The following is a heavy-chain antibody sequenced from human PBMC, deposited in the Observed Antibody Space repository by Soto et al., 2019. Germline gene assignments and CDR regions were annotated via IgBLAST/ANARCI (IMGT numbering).Heavy chain of an antibody. CDR1: GYTFTSYA. CDR2: INAGNGNT. D-gene: IGHD6-19*01. CDR3: ARAVAVPADFDY. J-gene: IGHJ4*02. V-gene: IGHV1-3*05. Sequence: QVQLVQSGAEEKKPGASVKVSCKASGYTFTSYAMHWVRQAPGQRLGWMGWINAGNGNTKYSQKLQGRVTITRDTSASTAYMELSSLRSEDTAVYYCARAVAVPADFDYWGQGTLVTVSS.